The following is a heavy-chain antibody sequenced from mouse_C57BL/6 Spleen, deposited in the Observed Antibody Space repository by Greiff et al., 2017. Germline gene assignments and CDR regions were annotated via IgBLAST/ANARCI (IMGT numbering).Heavy chain of an antibody. J-gene: IGHJ2*01. D-gene: IGHD2-3*01. CDR1: GYTFTDYE. CDR2: IDPEPGGT. Sequence: QVQLQQSGAELVRPGASVTLSCKASGYTFTDYEMHWVKQTPVHGLEWIGAIDPEPGGTAYNQKFKGKAILTADKSSSTAYMELRSLTSEDSAVYYCTRWLLLGDYWGQGTTLTVSS. V-gene: IGHV1-15*01. CDR3: TRWLLLGDY.